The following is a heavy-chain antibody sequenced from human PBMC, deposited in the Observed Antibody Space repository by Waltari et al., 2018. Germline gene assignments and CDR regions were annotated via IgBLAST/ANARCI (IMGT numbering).Heavy chain of an antibody. CDR3: ARDLFPSFWSGYGIDF. V-gene: IGHV1-2*02. CDR2: INPNTGAT. D-gene: IGHD3-3*01. CDR1: GYTFNDYY. Sequence: QVQLVQSGADGKKPGASVRVTCPPSGYTFNDYYITWVRQAPGKGLEWMGWINPNTGATNLAQKYQGRLSMTRDTSITTAYMELNGLTSDDTAVYYCARDLFPSFWSGYGIDFWGQGTLVTVSS. J-gene: IGHJ3*01.